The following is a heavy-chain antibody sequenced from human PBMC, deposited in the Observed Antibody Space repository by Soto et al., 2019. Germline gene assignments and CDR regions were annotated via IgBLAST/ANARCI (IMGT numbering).Heavy chain of an antibody. CDR3: AKAPGYCSGGSCYWYIDL. CDR2: ISGSGGNT. Sequence: GGSLRFSCAASGFTFSSYAMSWVRQAPGKVLEWVSGISGSGGNTYYADSAKGRFTISRDNSKNTLYLQVSSLRAEDTAVYYCAKAPGYCSGGSCYWYIDLWGRGTLVTVSS. CDR1: GFTFSSYA. J-gene: IGHJ2*01. D-gene: IGHD2-15*01. V-gene: IGHV3-23*01.